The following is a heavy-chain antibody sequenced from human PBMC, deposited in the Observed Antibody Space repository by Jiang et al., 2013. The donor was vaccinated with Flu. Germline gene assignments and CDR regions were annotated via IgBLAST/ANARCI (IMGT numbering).Heavy chain of an antibody. Sequence: GLVKPSETLFLTCTVSGGSISGYTWSWVRQPAGKGLEWIGRIYFSGSANYNAALGSRVSMSMYASENQFSLRLSSVTAADTAVYYCARGVVGATAFAYWGQGILVTVSS. CDR1: GGSISGYT. J-gene: IGHJ4*02. V-gene: IGHV4-4*07. CDR2: IYFSGSA. CDR3: ARGVVGATAFAY. D-gene: IGHD1-26*01.